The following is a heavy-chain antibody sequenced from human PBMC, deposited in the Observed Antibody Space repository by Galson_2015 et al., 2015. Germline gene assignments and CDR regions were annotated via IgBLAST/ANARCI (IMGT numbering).Heavy chain of an antibody. D-gene: IGHD3-22*01. CDR3: ASVTDYYDSSGYPKPDYYYYYMDG. CDR2: VIPIFGTA. CDR1: GGTFSSYA. Sequence: SVKVSCKASGGTFSSYAISWVRQAPGQGLEWMGGVIPIFGTANYAQKFQGRVTITADESTSTAYMERSSLRSEDTAVYYCASVTDYYDSSGYPKPDYYYYYMDGWGEGTSVTVSS. V-gene: IGHV1-69*13. J-gene: IGHJ6*03.